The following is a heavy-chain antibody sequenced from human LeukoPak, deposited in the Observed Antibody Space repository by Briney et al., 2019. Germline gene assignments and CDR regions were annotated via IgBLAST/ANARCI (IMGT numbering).Heavy chain of an antibody. Sequence: ASVKVSCKASGGTFSSYTISWVRQAPGQGLEWMGRIIPILGTANYAQKFQGRVTITADKSTSTAYMELSSLRSEDTAVYYCARDYDSSTSWPGFDPWGQGTLVTVSS. CDR2: IIPILGTA. V-gene: IGHV1-69*08. D-gene: IGHD2-2*01. J-gene: IGHJ5*02. CDR3: ARDYDSSTSWPGFDP. CDR1: GGTFSSYT.